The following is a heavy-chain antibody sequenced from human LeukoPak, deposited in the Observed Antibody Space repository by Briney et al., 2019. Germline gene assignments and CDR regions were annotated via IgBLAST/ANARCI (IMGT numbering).Heavy chain of an antibody. CDR2: IYYSGST. Sequence: SETLSLTCTVSGGSVSSSSYYWGWIRQPPGKGLEWIGSIYYSGSTYYNPSLKSRVTISVDTSKNQFSLKLSSVTAADTAVYYCARHSGYCSGGSCYSGYWYFDLWGRGTLVTVSS. CDR1: GGSVSSSSYY. CDR3: ARHSGYCSGGSCYSGYWYFDL. D-gene: IGHD2-15*01. V-gene: IGHV4-39*01. J-gene: IGHJ2*01.